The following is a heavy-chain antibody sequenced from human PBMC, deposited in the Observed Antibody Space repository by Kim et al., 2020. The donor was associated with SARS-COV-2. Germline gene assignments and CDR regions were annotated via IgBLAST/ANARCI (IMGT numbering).Heavy chain of an antibody. J-gene: IGHJ6*02. D-gene: IGHD2-15*01. CDR3: ARDSLCSGGSCPVFGMDV. Sequence: SETLSLTCTVSGGSVSSGSYYWSWIRQPPGKGLEWIGYIYYSGSTNYNPSLKSRVTISVDTSKNQFSLKLSSVTAADTAVYYCARDSLCSGGSCPVFGMDVWGQGTTVTVSS. CDR2: IYYSGST. CDR1: GGSVSSGSYY. V-gene: IGHV4-61*01.